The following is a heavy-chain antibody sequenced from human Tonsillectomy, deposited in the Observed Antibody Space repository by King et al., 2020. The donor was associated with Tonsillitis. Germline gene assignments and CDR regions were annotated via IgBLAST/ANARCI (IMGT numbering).Heavy chain of an antibody. CDR2: INWSGSST. Sequence: VQLVESGGGVVRPGGSLRPSCAASGFTFDDNGMSWVRQAPGKGLQWVSGINWSGSSTGYADSVKGGFTISRDNAKNSLYLQMNSLRDEDTALYYCARGGSKHWLVPDYLDYWGQGTLVTVSS. J-gene: IGHJ4*02. CDR3: ARGGSKHWLVPDYLDY. V-gene: IGHV3-20*04. CDR1: GFTFDDNG. D-gene: IGHD6-19*01.